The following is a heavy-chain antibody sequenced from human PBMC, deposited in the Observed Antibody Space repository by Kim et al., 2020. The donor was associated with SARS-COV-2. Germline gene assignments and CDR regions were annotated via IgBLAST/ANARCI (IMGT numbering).Heavy chain of an antibody. CDR3: ARDSCSSTSCYTRPRGYAFDI. Sequence: GGSLRLSCAASGFTFSSYGMHWVRQAPGKGLEWVAVIWYDGSNKYYADSVKGRFTISRDNSKNTLYLQMNSLRAEDTAVYYCARDSCSSTSCYTRPRGYAFDIWGQGTMVTVSS. CDR2: IWYDGSNK. J-gene: IGHJ3*02. V-gene: IGHV3-33*01. CDR1: GFTFSSYG. D-gene: IGHD2-2*02.